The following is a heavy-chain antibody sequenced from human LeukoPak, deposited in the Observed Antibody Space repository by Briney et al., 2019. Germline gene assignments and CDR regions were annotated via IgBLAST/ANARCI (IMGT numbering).Heavy chain of an antibody. D-gene: IGHD1-14*01. Sequence: PSETLSLTCTVSGGSISSSSYYWGWIRQPPGKELEWFGSIYYSGSTYYNPSVKSRVTIFVDTSKNQFSLKLSSVTAADTAVYYCARHPELLRDFDYWGQGTLVTVSS. J-gene: IGHJ4*02. CDR2: IYYSGST. V-gene: IGHV4-39*01. CDR3: ARHPELLRDFDY. CDR1: GGSISSSSYY.